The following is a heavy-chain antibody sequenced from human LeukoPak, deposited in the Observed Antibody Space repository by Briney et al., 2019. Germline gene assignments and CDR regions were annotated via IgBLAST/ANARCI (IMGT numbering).Heavy chain of an antibody. CDR1: GGSISSYY. CDR2: IYYSGST. Sequence: PSETLSLTCTVSGGSISSYYWSWTRQPPGKGLEWIGYIYYSGSTNYNPSLKSRVTISVDTSKNQFSLKLSSVTAADTAVYYCARYYGDYYFDYWGQGTLVTVSS. D-gene: IGHD4-17*01. J-gene: IGHJ4*02. CDR3: ARYYGDYYFDY. V-gene: IGHV4-59*01.